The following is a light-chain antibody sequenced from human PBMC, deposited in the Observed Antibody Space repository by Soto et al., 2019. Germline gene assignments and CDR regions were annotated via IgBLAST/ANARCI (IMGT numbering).Light chain of an antibody. Sequence: DIQMTQSPSTLSASVGDRVTITCRASQSINRWFAWYQHKPGKAPKLLIYNAFTSESGVPSRFSGSGSGTEFTLTISSLQPDDFATYYCQQYINWPLTFGGGTNVEI. V-gene: IGKV1-5*01. CDR1: QSINRW. CDR3: QQYINWPLT. J-gene: IGKJ4*01. CDR2: NAF.